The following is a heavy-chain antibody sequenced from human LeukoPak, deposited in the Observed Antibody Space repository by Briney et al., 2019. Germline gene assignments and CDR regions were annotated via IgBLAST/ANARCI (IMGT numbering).Heavy chain of an antibody. CDR1: GFTVSSNY. J-gene: IGHJ3*02. V-gene: IGHV3-53*01. CDR3: ARDRGPYYYDSSGYRAFDI. Sequence: GGSLRLSCAASGFTVSSNYMSWVRQAPGEGLEWVSVIYSGGSTYYADSVKGRFTISRDNSKNTLYLQMNSLRAEDTAVYYCARDRGPYYYDSSGYRAFDIWGQGTMVTVSS. D-gene: IGHD3-22*01. CDR2: IYSGGST.